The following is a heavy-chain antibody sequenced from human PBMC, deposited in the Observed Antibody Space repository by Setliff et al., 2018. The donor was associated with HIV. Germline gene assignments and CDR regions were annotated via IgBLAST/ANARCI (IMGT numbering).Heavy chain of an antibody. CDR3: AKDSDFGGTTNWFDP. CDR1: GYTFSTYA. Sequence: ASVKVSCKASGYTFSTYAISWVRQAPGQGLEWMGRINPHSGVTNYAQKFQGRVTMTRDTSIATAYMDLSRLTSDDTAVYYCAKDSDFGGTTNWFDPWGQGTLVTVSS. CDR2: INPHSGVT. V-gene: IGHV1-2*06. J-gene: IGHJ5*02. D-gene: IGHD3-10*01.